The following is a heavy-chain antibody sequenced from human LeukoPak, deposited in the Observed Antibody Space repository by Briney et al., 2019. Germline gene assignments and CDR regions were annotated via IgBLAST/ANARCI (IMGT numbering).Heavy chain of an antibody. D-gene: IGHD3-22*01. CDR1: GFTFSSYA. V-gene: IGHV3-23*01. J-gene: IGHJ3*02. CDR3: AKDQAYYYDSSGYYYTAFDI. CDR2: ISGSGGST. Sequence: GGSLRLSCAASGFTFSSYAMSWVRQAPGKGLDWVSAISGSGGSTYYADSVKGRFTISRDNSKNTLYLQMNSLRAEDTAVYYCAKDQAYYYDSSGYYYTAFDIWGQGTMVTVSS.